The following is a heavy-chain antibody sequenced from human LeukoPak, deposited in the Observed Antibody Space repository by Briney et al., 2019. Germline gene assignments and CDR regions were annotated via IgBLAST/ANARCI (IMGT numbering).Heavy chain of an antibody. V-gene: IGHV4-38-2*02. J-gene: IGHJ4*02. CDR1: GFSLSTPGM. CDR2: IYHSGST. D-gene: IGHD2-15*01. Sequence: ESGPALVKPTQTLTLTCTFSGFSLSTPGMCVSWIRQPPGKGLEWIGSIYHSGSTYYNPSLKSRVTISVDTSKNQFSLKLSSVTAADTAVYYCARHVLLLDYWGQGTLVTVSS. CDR3: ARHVLLLDY.